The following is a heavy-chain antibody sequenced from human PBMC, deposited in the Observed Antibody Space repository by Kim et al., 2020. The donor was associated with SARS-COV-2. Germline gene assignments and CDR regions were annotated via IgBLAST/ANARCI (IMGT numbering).Heavy chain of an antibody. CDR1: GGSISSGDYY. V-gene: IGHV4-30-4*01. J-gene: IGHJ5*02. D-gene: IGHD3-3*01. CDR2: IYYSGST. Sequence: SETLSLTCTVSGGSISSGDYYWSWIRQPPGKGLEWIGYIYYSGSTYYNPSLKSRVTISVDTSKNQFSLKLSSVTAADTAVYYCARGYDFWSGYWFDPWGQGTLVTVSS. CDR3: ARGYDFWSGYWFDP.